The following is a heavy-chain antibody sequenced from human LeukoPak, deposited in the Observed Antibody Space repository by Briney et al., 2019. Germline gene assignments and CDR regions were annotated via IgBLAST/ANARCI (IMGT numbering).Heavy chain of an antibody. Sequence: GESLKVSCKASGYTFTSYGISWVRQAPGQGLEWMGWISAYNGNTNYAQKLQGRVTMTTDTSTSTAYMELRSLRSDDTAVYYCARDWSETRFDPWGQGTLVTVSS. CDR2: ISAYNGNT. J-gene: IGHJ5*02. CDR3: ARDWSETRFDP. CDR1: GYTFTSYG. V-gene: IGHV1-18*01. D-gene: IGHD1-14*01.